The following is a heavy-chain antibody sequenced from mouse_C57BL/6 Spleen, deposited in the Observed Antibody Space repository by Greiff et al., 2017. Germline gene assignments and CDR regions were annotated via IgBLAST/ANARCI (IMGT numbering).Heavy chain of an antibody. CDR3: ARYCYDYEGFAY. V-gene: IGHV1-82*01. J-gene: IGHJ3*01. Sequence: VQLQQSGPELVKPGASVKISCKASGYAFSSSWMNWVKQRPGKGLEWIGRIYPGDGDTNYNGKFKGKATLTADKSSSTAYMQLSSLTSEDSAVYFCARYCYDYEGFAYWGQGTLVTVSA. CDR2: IYPGDGDT. CDR1: GYAFSSSW. D-gene: IGHD2-4*01.